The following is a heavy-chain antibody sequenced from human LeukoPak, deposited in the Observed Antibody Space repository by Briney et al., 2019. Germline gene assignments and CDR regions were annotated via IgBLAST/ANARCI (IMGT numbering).Heavy chain of an antibody. J-gene: IGHJ4*02. D-gene: IGHD3-9*01. CDR2: IYTSGST. CDR3: ARSKDILTGYCFDY. CDR1: GGSISSYY. Sequence: SETLSLTCTVSGGSISSYYWSWIRQPAGKGLEWIGRIYTSGSTNYNPSLKSRVTMSVDTSKNQFSLKLSSVTAADTAVYYCARSKDILTGYCFDYWGQGTLVTVSS. V-gene: IGHV4-4*07.